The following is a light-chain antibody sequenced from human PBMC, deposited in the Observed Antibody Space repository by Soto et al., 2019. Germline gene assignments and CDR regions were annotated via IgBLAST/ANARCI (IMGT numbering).Light chain of an antibody. CDR1: VLAKKY. CDR3: YSAADNNEI. V-gene: IGLV3-27*01. Sequence: SYELTQPSSVSVSPGQTARITCSGDVLAKKYARWFQQKPGQAPVLVIYKDSERPSGIPERFSGSSSGTTVTLTISGAQVEDEADYYCYSAADNNEIFGGGTEVTVL. J-gene: IGLJ2*01. CDR2: KDS.